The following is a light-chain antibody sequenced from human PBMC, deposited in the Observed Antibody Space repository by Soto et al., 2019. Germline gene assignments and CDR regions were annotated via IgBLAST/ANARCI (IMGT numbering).Light chain of an antibody. CDR1: SSDVGTYDY. CDR3: SSHTSVNTRV. J-gene: IGLJ1*01. V-gene: IGLV2-14*01. CDR2: EVT. Sequence: QSSLTQPASVSGSPGQSIAISCTGTSSDVGTYDYVSWYQQYPDKAPKLIIYEVTQRPSGVSNRFSGSKSGNTASLTISGLQAEDEADYYCSSHTSVNTRVFGTGTKDTVL.